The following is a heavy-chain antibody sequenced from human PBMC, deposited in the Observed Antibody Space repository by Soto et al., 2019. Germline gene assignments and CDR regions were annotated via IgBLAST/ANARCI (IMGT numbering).Heavy chain of an antibody. Sequence: PSETLSLTCSVSGGSISSYYWMWIRQPPGKGLDWIGDIHYSGSPNYNPSLKSRVTMSLDTSKNQVSLRVTSVTAADTATYYCARGYFDVWSGNYYYYGMDVWGQGTAVTVSS. CDR1: GGSISSYY. J-gene: IGHJ6*02. CDR2: IHYSGSP. D-gene: IGHD3-3*01. CDR3: ARGYFDVWSGNYYYYGMDV. V-gene: IGHV4-59*12.